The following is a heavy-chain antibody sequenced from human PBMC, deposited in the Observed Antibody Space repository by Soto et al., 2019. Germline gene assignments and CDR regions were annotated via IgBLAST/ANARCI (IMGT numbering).Heavy chain of an antibody. Sequence: QVQLVESGGGVVQPGRSLRLSCAASGFTCSSYAMHWVRQAPGKGLEWVAVISYDGSNKYYADSVKGRFTISRDNSKNTLYLQMNSLRAEDTAVYYCARVPSSCGRAHFDYWGQGTLVTVSS. D-gene: IGHD2-21*01. V-gene: IGHV3-30-3*01. CDR2: ISYDGSNK. J-gene: IGHJ4*02. CDR3: ARVPSSCGRAHFDY. CDR1: GFTCSSYA.